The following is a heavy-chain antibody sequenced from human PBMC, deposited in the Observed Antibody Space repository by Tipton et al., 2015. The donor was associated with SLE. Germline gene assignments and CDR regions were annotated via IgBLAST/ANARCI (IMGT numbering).Heavy chain of an antibody. J-gene: IGHJ5*02. Sequence: TLSLTCTVSGDSITNSGYYWGWVRQAPGKGLEWTGTIYYTGDTYYNPPLRSRVTISVDTSKNQFSLKLNSVTAADTAFYYCARIFWSGYFYCDPWGQGTLVTVSS. CDR1: GDSITNSGYY. CDR3: ARIFWSGYFYCDP. V-gene: IGHV4-39*07. CDR2: IYYTGDT. D-gene: IGHD3-3*01.